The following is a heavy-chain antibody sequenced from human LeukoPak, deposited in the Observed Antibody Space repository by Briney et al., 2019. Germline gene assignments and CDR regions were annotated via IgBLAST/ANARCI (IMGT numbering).Heavy chain of an antibody. D-gene: IGHD3-10*01. Sequence: ASVKVSCKASGYTFTSYYMHWVRQAPGQGLEWMGWINPNSGGTNYAQKFQGRVTMTRDTSISTAYMELSRLRSDDTAVYYCARVSWPPGSSWYYFDYWGQGTLVTVTS. CDR2: INPNSGGT. CDR3: ARVSWPPGSSWYYFDY. CDR1: GYTFTSYY. J-gene: IGHJ4*02. V-gene: IGHV1-2*02.